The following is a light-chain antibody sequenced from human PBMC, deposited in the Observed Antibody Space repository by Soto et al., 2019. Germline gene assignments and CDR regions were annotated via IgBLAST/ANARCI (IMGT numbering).Light chain of an antibody. J-gene: IGLJ2*01. CDR3: LITYRNIVV. Sequence: QAVVTQEPSLTVSPGGTVTVTCGSSTGPVTNGHFPYWFQQKPGQAPRTLIYDTNNKYSWTPARFSGSLHGGKAALTLSGARPEDEADYYCLITYRNIVVFGRGTKLTVL. V-gene: IGLV7-46*01. CDR2: DTN. CDR1: TGPVTNGHF.